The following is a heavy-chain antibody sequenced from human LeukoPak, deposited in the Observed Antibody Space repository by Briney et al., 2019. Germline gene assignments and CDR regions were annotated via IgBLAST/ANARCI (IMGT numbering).Heavy chain of an antibody. CDR1: GYTFTSYG. Sequence: ASVKVSCKASGYTFTSYGISWVRQAPGQGLEWMGWISAYNGNTNYAQKVQGRVTMTTDTFTSTAYMELRSLRSDDTAVYYCASDLSIAAAGTYGYWGQGTLVTVSS. V-gene: IGHV1-18*01. CDR2: ISAYNGNT. J-gene: IGHJ4*02. CDR3: ASDLSIAAAGTYGY. D-gene: IGHD6-13*01.